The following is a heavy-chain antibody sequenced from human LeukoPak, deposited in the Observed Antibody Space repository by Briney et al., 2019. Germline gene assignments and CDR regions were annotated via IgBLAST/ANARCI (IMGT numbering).Heavy chain of an antibody. J-gene: IGHJ4*02. Sequence: GASVKVSCKASGYTFTSYDINRVRQATGQGLEWMGWMNPNSGNTGYAQKFQGRVTMTRNTSISTAYMELSSLRSEDTAVYYCARRRGYDSSGLVLYYFDYWGQGTLVTVSS. CDR2: MNPNSGNT. V-gene: IGHV1-8*01. CDR3: ARRRGYDSSGLVLYYFDY. D-gene: IGHD3-22*01. CDR1: GYTFTSYD.